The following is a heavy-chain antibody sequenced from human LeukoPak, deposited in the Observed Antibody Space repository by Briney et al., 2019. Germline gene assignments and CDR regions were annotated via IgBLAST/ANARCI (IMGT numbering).Heavy chain of an antibody. Sequence: HPSETLSLTCTGSGGSISNYYWSWIRQPPGKGLEWIGYIHYSGSTNNNPSLKSRVTISVDTSKNQFSLKLTSVTAADTAVYYCARNYDFWSGYLDYSGQGTLVTVSS. CDR2: IHYSGST. CDR1: GGSISNYY. CDR3: ARNYDFWSGYLDY. V-gene: IGHV4-59*01. J-gene: IGHJ4*02. D-gene: IGHD3-3*01.